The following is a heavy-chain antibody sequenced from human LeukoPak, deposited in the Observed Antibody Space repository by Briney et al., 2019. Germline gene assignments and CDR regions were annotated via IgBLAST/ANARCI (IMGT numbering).Heavy chain of an antibody. CDR3: VRDGQGSTPLDY. D-gene: IGHD2-15*01. CDR2: ISYHGSIK. CDR1: GFAFGTFG. J-gene: IGHJ4*02. V-gene: IGHV3-30*03. Sequence: GGSLRLSCAASGFAFGTFGMDWVRQAPGKGLEWVAVISYHGSIKYYADSVKARFTISRDNAKNTLYLQMNSLRAEDTAVYFCVRDGQGSTPLDYWGQGTLVTVSS.